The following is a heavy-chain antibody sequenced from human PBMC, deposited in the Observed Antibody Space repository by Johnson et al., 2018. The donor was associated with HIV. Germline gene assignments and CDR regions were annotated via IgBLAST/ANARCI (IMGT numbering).Heavy chain of an antibody. CDR3: ARVAVSTAAGGVPLDI. V-gene: IGHV3-9*01. D-gene: IGHD2-2*01. J-gene: IGHJ3*02. CDR1: GFSFDDYA. Sequence: VQLVESGGGLVQPGGSLRLSCAASGFSFDDYAMHWVRQVPGKGLEWVAGIGCNGLTIGYVDSVKGRFTISRDNAKNTLYLQMNSLRAEDTSLYFCARVAVSTAAGGVPLDIWGPGTMVTVSS. CDR2: IGCNGLTI.